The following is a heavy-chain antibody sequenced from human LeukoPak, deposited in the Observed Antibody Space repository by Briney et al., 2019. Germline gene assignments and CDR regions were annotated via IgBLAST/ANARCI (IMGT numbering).Heavy chain of an antibody. V-gene: IGHV3-21*01. Sequence: GGSLRLSCAASGFTFSSYSMNWVRPAPGKGLEWVSSISSSSSYIYYADSVKGRFTISRDNAKNSLYLQMNSLRAEDTAVYYCARSLRGAYYFYMDVWGKGTTVTVSS. D-gene: IGHD3-10*01. CDR1: GFTFSSYS. CDR3: ARSLRGAYYFYMDV. J-gene: IGHJ6*03. CDR2: ISSSSSYI.